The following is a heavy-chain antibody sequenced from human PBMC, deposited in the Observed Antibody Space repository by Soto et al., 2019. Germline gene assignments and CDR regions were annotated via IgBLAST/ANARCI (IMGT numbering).Heavy chain of an antibody. CDR3: TGTFITMVRGVITTNELY. Sequence: GGSLRLSCAASGFTFSGSAMHWVRQASGKGLEWVGRIRSKANSYATAYAASVKGRFTISRDDSKNTAYLQMNSLKTEDTAVYYCTGTFITMVRGVITTNELYWGQGTLVTVSS. D-gene: IGHD3-10*01. V-gene: IGHV3-73*01. CDR1: GFTFSGSA. J-gene: IGHJ4*02. CDR2: IRSKANSYAT.